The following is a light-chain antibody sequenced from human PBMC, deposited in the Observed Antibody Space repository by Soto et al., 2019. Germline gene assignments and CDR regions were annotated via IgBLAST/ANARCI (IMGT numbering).Light chain of an antibody. CDR1: RGHSSYA. CDR3: QTWGTGTVV. CDR2: LISDGSH. Sequence: QAVVTQSPSASASLGASVKLTCTLSRGHSSYAIAWHQQQPEKGPRYLMKLISDGSHSKGDGIPDRFSGSSSGAERYLTISSLQSEDEADYYCQTWGTGTVVFGGGTKLTVL. V-gene: IGLV4-69*01. J-gene: IGLJ2*01.